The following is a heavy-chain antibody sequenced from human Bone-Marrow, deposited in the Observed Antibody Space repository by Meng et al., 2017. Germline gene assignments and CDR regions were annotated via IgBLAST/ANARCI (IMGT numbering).Heavy chain of an antibody. CDR2: IIPIFGTA. V-gene: IGHV1-69*01. CDR1: GGTFSSYA. D-gene: IGHD3-10*01. CDR3: ASSDYGSGSFDY. J-gene: IGHJ4*02. Sequence: VQLLDAGAEVKNPGASVKDSCKASGGTFSSYAISWVRQAPGQGLEWMGGIIPIFGTANYAQKFQGRVTITADESTSTAYMELSSLRSEDTAVYYCASSDYGSGSFDYWGQGTLVTVSS.